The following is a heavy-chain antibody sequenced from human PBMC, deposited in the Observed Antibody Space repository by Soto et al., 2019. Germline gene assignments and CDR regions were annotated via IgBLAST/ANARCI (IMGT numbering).Heavy chain of an antibody. CDR1: GFTFSSYA. Sequence: GGSLRLSCAASGFTFSSYAMHWVRQAPGKGLEWVAVISYDGSNKYYADSVKGRFTISRDNSKNTLYLQMNSLRAEDTAVYYCARGSGGSGRSYYYGLDVWGQGTTVTVSS. J-gene: IGHJ6*02. CDR2: ISYDGSNK. D-gene: IGHD3-10*01. V-gene: IGHV3-30-3*01. CDR3: ARGSGGSGRSYYYGLDV.